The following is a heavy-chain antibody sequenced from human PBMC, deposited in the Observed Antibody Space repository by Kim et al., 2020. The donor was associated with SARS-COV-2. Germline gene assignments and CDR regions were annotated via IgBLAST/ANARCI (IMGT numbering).Heavy chain of an antibody. D-gene: IGHD3-10*01. V-gene: IGHV3-9*01. CDR1: GFTFDDYA. J-gene: IGHJ3*02. Sequence: GGSLRLSCAASGFTFDDYAMHWVRQAPGKGLEWVSGISWNSGSIGYADSVKGRFTISRDNAKNSLYLQMNSLRAEDTALYYCAKGLGCKLLWFGETTCDAFDIWGQGTMVTVSS. CDR2: ISWNSGSI. CDR3: AKGLGCKLLWFGETTCDAFDI.